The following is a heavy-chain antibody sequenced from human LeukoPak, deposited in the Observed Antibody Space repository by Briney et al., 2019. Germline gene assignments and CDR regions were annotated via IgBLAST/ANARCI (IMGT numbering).Heavy chain of an antibody. D-gene: IGHD3-9*01. CDR3: ARSSHYDILTGFDY. V-gene: IGHV4-30-2*01. Sequence: SETLSLTCTVSGGSISSGGYYWSWIRQPPGKGLEWIGYMYHSGSTYYNPSLKSRVTISVDRSKNQFSLKLSSVTAADTAVYYCARSSHYDILTGFDYWGQGTLVTVSS. CDR1: GGSISSGGYY. CDR2: MYHSGST. J-gene: IGHJ4*02.